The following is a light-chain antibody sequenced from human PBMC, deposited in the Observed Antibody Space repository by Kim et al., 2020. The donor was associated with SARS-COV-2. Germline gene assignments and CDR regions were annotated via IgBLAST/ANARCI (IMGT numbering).Light chain of an antibody. J-gene: IGKJ2*01. CDR1: QGICRF. CDR3: LQHKTFPYT. V-gene: IGKV1-17*03. CDR2: DVS. Sequence: DIQMTQSPSAMSASLGDRVTITCRASQGICRFLAWFQQKAGKVPKRLIYDVSTLQSGVPSRFSGSGSGTEFTLTITSLQPEDFATYFCLQHKTFPYTFGQGTKLEI.